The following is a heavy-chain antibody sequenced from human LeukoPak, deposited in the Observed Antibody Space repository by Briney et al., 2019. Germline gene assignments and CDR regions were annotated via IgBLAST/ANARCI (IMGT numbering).Heavy chain of an antibody. CDR1: GYSFTSYW. D-gene: IGHD2-15*01. CDR2: IYPGDSDT. Sequence: RLGESLKISCKGSGYSFTSYWIGWVRQMRGKGLEWMGIIYPGDSDTRYSPSFQGQVTISADKSISTAYLQWSSLKASDTAMYYCARLLSDRSGGSCYDYWGQGTLVTVSS. CDR3: ARLLSDRSGGSCYDY. V-gene: IGHV5-51*01. J-gene: IGHJ4*02.